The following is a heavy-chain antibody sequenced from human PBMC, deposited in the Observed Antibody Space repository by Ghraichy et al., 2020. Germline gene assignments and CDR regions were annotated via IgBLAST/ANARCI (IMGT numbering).Heavy chain of an antibody. Sequence: SETLSPTCTVSGDSLSSDYWSWIRQPPGKGLECIGYTYYTGSTHYNPSLKSRITISVDRSKNQISLRLRSVTAADTGVYYCARGVSVKYYGMDVWGQGTTVAVSS. D-gene: IGHD3-16*01. V-gene: IGHV4-59*01. CDR1: GDSLSSDY. J-gene: IGHJ6*02. CDR2: TYYTGST. CDR3: ARGVSVKYYGMDV.